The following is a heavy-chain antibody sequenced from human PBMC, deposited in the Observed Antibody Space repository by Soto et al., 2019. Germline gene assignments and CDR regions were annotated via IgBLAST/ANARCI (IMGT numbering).Heavy chain of an antibody. Sequence: PSETLSLTCTVSGGSISSYYWSWIRQPPGKGPEWIGYIYYSGSTNYNPSLKSRVTISVDTSKNQFSLKLSSVTAADTAVYYCARVRSSGWYGYYFDYWGQGTLVTVSS. CDR1: GGSISSYY. V-gene: IGHV4-59*01. D-gene: IGHD6-19*01. J-gene: IGHJ4*02. CDR3: ARVRSSGWYGYYFDY. CDR2: IYYSGST.